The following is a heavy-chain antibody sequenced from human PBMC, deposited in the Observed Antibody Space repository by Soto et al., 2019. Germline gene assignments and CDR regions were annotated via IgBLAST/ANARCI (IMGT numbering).Heavy chain of an antibody. CDR2: TYYRSKWYN. D-gene: IGHD2-15*01. V-gene: IGHV6-1*01. CDR3: ARTVVVAATPFDYYGMDV. CDR1: GYSVSIKSAA. J-gene: IGHJ6*02. Sequence: SQTLSLTCASSGYSVSIKSAAWNWIRQGASRVLDWLGRTYYRSKWYNDYSVSVKSRITINPDTSKNQFSLQLNSVTPEDTAVYYCARTVVVAATPFDYYGMDVWGQGTTVTVSS.